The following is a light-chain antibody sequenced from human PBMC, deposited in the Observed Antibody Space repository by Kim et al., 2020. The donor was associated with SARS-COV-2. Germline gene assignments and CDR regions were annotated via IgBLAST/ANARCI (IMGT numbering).Light chain of an antibody. CDR1: NSNIGSNT. CDR3: ATWDDSLDGWV. Sequence: QSVLTQPPSASGTPGQRVTISCSGSNSNIGSNTVDWYRQLPGTAPKLLIYSYDLRPSGVPDRFSGSKSGTSASLAISGLQSEDEADYYCATWDDSLDGWVFGGGTKLTVL. CDR2: SYD. V-gene: IGLV1-44*01. J-gene: IGLJ3*02.